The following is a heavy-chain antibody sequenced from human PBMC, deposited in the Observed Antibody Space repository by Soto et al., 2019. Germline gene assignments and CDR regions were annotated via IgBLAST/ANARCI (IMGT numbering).Heavy chain of an antibody. CDR2: THHSGRT. CDR3: ATHLYDAYGVDR. Sequence: PSVIKSLTCAVVGGYSSRGHYLGWKRTPPGKWLEWIGSTHHSGRTYYSTSLKSRVTISVDTSKNQVSLKLNSVTAADTALYYCATHLYDAYGVDRWGQGTLVTFSS. V-gene: IGHV4-38-2*01. J-gene: IGHJ4*02. CDR1: GGYSSRGHY. D-gene: IGHD3-16*01.